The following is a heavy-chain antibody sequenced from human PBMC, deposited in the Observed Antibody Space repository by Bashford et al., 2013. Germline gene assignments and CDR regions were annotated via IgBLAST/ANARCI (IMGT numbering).Heavy chain of an antibody. V-gene: IGHV2-5*02. Sequence: PTLVKPHQTLTLTSHLLWVRHSALVEWVWAGSVSPHGKALEWLALIYWDDDKFYSPSLKSRLTIIKDTSRNQVVLTMTNMDPVDTATYYCAHRRLRSGVWGYGDYDYWGQGTLVTVSS. CDR2: IYWDDDK. CDR3: AHRRLRSGVWGYGDYDY. D-gene: IGHD4-17*01. CDR1: VRHSALVEWV. J-gene: IGHJ4*02.